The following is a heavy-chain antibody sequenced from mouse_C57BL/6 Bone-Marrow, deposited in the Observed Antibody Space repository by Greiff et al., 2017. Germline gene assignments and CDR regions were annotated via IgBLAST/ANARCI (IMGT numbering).Heavy chain of an antibody. CDR1: GFSLNTFDMS. D-gene: IGHD1-1*01. Sequence: QVTLKVSGPGILQPSQTLSLTCSFSGFSLNTFDMSVGWIRPPSGKGLGWLAHIWWDDDKYYNPALKSRLTISKDTSKNLVFLKIANVDTADTATYYCARGYYGSSSWFAYWGQGTLVTVSA. CDR3: ARGYYGSSSWFAY. V-gene: IGHV8-8*01. J-gene: IGHJ3*01. CDR2: IWWDDDK.